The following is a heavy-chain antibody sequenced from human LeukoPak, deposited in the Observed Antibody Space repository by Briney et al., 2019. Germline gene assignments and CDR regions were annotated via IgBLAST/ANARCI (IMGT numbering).Heavy chain of an antibody. CDR1: EFTFSSYG. Sequence: GGSLRLSCAASEFTFSSYGMHWVRQAPGKGLEWVAFIRYDGSNNYYADSVKGRFTISRDNSKNMLYLQMNSLRAEDTAVYYCAKVEGPYSSSWYVPGDWGQGTLVTVSS. CDR3: AKVEGPYSSSWYVPGD. D-gene: IGHD6-13*01. V-gene: IGHV3-30*02. CDR2: IRYDGSNN. J-gene: IGHJ4*02.